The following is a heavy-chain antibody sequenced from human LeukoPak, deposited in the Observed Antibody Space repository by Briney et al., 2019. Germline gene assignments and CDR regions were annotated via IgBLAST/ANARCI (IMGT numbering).Heavy chain of an antibody. V-gene: IGHV3-72*01. Sequence: GGSLRLSCAASGFTFSDHQMDWVRQAPGKGLEWVGRIRNKANSYTTEYAASVKGRFTISRDDSKNLLYLQMNSLKTEDTAVYYCARDGRVPGTWGWFDPWGQGTLVTVSS. CDR2: IRNKANSYTT. CDR1: GFTFSDHQ. D-gene: IGHD1-14*01. J-gene: IGHJ5*02. CDR3: ARDGRVPGTWGWFDP.